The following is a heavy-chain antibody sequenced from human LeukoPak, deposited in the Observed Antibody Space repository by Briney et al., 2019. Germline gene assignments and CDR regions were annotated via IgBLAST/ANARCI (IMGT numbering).Heavy chain of an antibody. J-gene: IGHJ4*02. V-gene: IGHV3-48*04. D-gene: IGHD2-2*01. CDR1: GFTFSSYS. CDR3: GRGKSPAAVDD. Sequence: GGSLRLSCAASGFTFSSYSMNWVRQAPGKGLEWVSYISRSGTAIDYADSVKGRFTISRDNAKNSLYLQMSSLRVEDTALYYCGRGKSPAAVDDWGQGTLVTVPS. CDR2: ISRSGTAI.